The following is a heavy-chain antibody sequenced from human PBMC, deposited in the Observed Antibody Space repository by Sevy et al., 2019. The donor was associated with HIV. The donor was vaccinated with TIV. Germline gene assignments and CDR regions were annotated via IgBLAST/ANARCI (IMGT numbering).Heavy chain of an antibody. CDR3: ATITMVRGVMKYIDY. D-gene: IGHD3-10*01. Sequence: SETLSLTCTVSGGSISSGGYYWSWIRQHPGKGLEWIGYIYYSGSTYYNPSLKSRVTISVDPSKNQFSLNLSSVTAADTAVYYCATITMVRGVMKYIDYWGQGTLVTVSS. CDR2: IYYSGST. CDR1: GGSISSGGYY. J-gene: IGHJ4*02. V-gene: IGHV4-31*03.